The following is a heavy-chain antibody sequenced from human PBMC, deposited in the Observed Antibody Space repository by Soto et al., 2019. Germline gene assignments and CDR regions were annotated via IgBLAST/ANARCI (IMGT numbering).Heavy chain of an antibody. CDR1: GFTFSSYG. D-gene: IGHD3-22*01. V-gene: IGHV3-33*06. CDR2: IWYDGSNK. J-gene: IGHJ4*02. Sequence: GGSLRLSCAASGFTFSSYGIHWVRQAPGKGLEWVGIIWYDGSNKYYADSVKGRFTISRDISKNTLYLQMNSLRAEDTAVYYCAKAQYDSSGYYFWNFDYWGQGILVTVSS. CDR3: AKAQYDSSGYYFWNFDY.